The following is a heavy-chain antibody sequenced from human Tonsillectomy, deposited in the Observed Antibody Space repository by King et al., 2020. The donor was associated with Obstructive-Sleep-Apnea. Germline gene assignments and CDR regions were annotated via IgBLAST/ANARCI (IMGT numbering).Heavy chain of an antibody. J-gene: IGHJ5*02. CDR3: AKMSVGSWLRIDP. D-gene: IGHD1-26*01. Sequence: QLQESGPGLVKPSQTLSLTCTVSGGSISSGGYYWSWIRQHPGKGLEWIGYIYYSGSTYYNPSLKSRVTISVDTSKNQFSLKLSSVTAADPAVYYCAKMSVGSWLRIDPWGQGTLVTVSS. V-gene: IGHV4-31*03. CDR2: IYYSGST. CDR1: GGSISSGGYY.